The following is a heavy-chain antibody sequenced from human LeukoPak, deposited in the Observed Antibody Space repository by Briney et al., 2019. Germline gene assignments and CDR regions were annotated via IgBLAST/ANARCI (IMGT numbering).Heavy chain of an antibody. CDR2: ISYDGSNE. Sequence: GGSLRLSCEASGFTFSSHTMHWVRQAPGKGLEWVAVISYDGSNEYCADSVKGRFTISRDNSKNTLYLQMNSLRAEDTAVYYCARARLDNYDISGYYSFDYWGQGTLVTVSS. CDR1: GFTFSSHT. D-gene: IGHD3-22*01. CDR3: ARARLDNYDISGYYSFDY. J-gene: IGHJ4*02. V-gene: IGHV3-30-3*01.